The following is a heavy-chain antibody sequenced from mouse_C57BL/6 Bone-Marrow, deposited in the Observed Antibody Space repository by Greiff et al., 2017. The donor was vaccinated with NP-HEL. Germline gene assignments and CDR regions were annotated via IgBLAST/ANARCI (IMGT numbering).Heavy chain of an antibody. CDR1: GYSITSGYY. J-gene: IGHJ3*01. CDR2: ISYDGSN. V-gene: IGHV3-6*01. Sequence: EVQVVESGPGLVKPSQSLSLSCSVTGYSITSGYYWNWIRQFPGNKLEWMGYISYDGSNNYNPSLKNRISITRDTSKNQFFLKLNSVTTEDTATYYCATDYYDYDVGFAYWGQGTLVTVSA. D-gene: IGHD2-4*01. CDR3: ATDYYDYDVGFAY.